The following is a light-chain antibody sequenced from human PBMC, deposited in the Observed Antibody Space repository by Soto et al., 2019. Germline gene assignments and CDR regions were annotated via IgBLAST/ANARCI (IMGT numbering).Light chain of an antibody. CDR2: HSS. CDR3: QQYGSSPWT. J-gene: IGKJ1*01. Sequence: IVMTQSPGTLSLSAGDRATLSCRASQSITTHLAWYQQRPGQAPRLLIYHSSTRATGVPTRFSGSGSGTDFTLTINSLQSEDIAVYYCQQYGSSPWTFGQGTKVEIK. CDR1: QSITTH. V-gene: IGKV3-15*01.